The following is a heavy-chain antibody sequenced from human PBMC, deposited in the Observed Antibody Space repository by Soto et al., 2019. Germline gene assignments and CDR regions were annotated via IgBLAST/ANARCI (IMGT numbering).Heavy chain of an antibody. CDR1: GFTFSSYA. CDR2: ISGSGGST. Sequence: VGSLRLSCAASGFTFSSYAMSWVRQAPGKGLEWVSAISGSGGSTYYADSVKGRFTISRDNSENTLYLQMNSLRAEDTAVYYCAKDLRGSRDGMDVWGQGTTVTVSS. V-gene: IGHV3-23*01. J-gene: IGHJ6*02. CDR3: AKDLRGSRDGMDV. D-gene: IGHD6-13*01.